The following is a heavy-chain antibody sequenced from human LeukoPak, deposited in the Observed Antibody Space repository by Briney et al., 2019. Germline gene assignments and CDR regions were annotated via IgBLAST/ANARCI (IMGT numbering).Heavy chain of an antibody. CDR2: ISGSGGNT. J-gene: IGHJ4*02. CDR1: GFTFSNFA. V-gene: IGHV3-23*01. CDR3: AKNFGVSTTSFDY. D-gene: IGHD3-10*01. Sequence: PGGSLRLSCAASGFTFSNFAMSWVRQAPGKGLEWVSTISGSGGNTYYTYSVKGRFTISRDNSKKTLFLQMNSLRAEDTAVYYCAKNFGVSTTSFDYWGQGTLVTASS.